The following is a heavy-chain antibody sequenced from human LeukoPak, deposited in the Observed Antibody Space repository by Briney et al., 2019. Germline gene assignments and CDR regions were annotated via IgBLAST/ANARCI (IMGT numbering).Heavy chain of an antibody. CDR2: INPNSGGT. V-gene: IGHV1-2*04. CDR3: ARDDDYGDYGALFDY. Sequence: ASVKVSCKASGYTFTGYYMHWVRQAPGQGLEWMGWINPNSGGTNYAQKFQGWVTMTRDTSISTAYMELSRLRSDDTAVYYCARDDDYGDYGALFDYWGQGTLVTVSS. CDR1: GYTFTGYY. J-gene: IGHJ4*02. D-gene: IGHD4-17*01.